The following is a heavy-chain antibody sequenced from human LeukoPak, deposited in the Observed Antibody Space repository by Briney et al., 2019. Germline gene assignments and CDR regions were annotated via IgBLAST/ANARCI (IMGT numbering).Heavy chain of an antibody. Sequence: GGSLRLSCAASGFTFSSYSMNWVRQAPGKGLEWVSYISSSSSTIYYADSVKSRFTISRDNAKNSLYLQMNSLRDEDTAVYYCARDRGRAAFYCSGGSCYSGWGQGTLVTVSS. CDR3: ARDRGRAAFYCSGGSCYSG. D-gene: IGHD2-15*01. J-gene: IGHJ4*02. CDR1: GFTFSSYS. CDR2: ISSSSSTI. V-gene: IGHV3-48*02.